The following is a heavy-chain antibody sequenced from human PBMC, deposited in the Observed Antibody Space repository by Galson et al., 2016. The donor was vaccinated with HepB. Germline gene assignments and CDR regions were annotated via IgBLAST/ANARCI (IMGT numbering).Heavy chain of an antibody. D-gene: IGHD3-10*01. CDR3: AKDITPKYYFGSGSYYTSYGMDV. CDR2: ISWNSGSI. Sequence: SLRLSCAGAGFTFDDYAMHWVRQAPGKGLEWVSGISWNSGSIDYADSVKGRFTISRDNAKNSLYLQMNSLRAEDTALYYCAKDITPKYYFGSGSYYTSYGMDVWGQGTTVTVSS. V-gene: IGHV3-9*01. CDR1: GFTFDDYA. J-gene: IGHJ6*02.